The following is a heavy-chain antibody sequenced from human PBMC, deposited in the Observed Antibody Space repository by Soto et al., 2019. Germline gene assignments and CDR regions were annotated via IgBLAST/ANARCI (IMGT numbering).Heavy chain of an antibody. CDR3: ARLYCSSVRCSSHFDY. CDR1: GGSISGYY. D-gene: IGHD2-2*01. Sequence: QVQLQDSGPGLVKPSETLSLTCTVSGGSISGYYWTWIRQPPGQGLEWIGHIYSSGSTEYNPSLTSRVTISVDTSKNQFSLKVNSVTAADTAVYFCARLYCSSVRCSSHFDYWGQGTLVTVSS. J-gene: IGHJ4*02. CDR2: IYSSGST. V-gene: IGHV4-59*08.